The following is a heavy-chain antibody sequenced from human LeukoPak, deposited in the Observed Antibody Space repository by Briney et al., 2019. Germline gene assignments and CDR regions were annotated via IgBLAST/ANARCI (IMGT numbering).Heavy chain of an antibody. J-gene: IGHJ4*02. CDR2: IIPVLNIA. D-gene: IGHD3-3*01. CDR1: GGTFSSYA. CDR3: ARGGPLGVVTHHFDF. V-gene: IGHV1-69*04. Sequence: GSSVKVSCKASGGTFSSYAISWVRQAPGQGLEWMGRIIPVLNIANYAQKLQGRVTITADKSTSKAYMELSSLRSEDTAVYYCARGGPLGVVTHHFDFWGQGTLVTVSS.